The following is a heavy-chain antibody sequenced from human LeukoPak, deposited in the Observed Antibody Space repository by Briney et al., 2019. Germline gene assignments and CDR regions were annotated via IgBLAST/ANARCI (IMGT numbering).Heavy chain of an antibody. J-gene: IGHJ5*02. CDR2: ISPDTGNT. D-gene: IGHD1-26*01. V-gene: IGHV1-2*02. CDR3: ARLSVFGTSGLDP. CDR1: GYTFSRHY. Sequence: GASVTVSCKASGYTFSRHYMHWVRQASGQGLEWMGWISPDTGNTHSAQKFQGRVTMTRDTSISAAYLELRSLGPDDTAVYYCARLSVFGTSGLDPWGQGTLVTVSS.